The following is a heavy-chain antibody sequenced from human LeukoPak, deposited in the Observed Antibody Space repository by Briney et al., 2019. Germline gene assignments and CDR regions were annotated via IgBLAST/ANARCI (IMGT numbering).Heavy chain of an antibody. CDR1: EFSVGSNY. CDR2: INSDGSTT. CDR3: ARTLGEWSTFDI. Sequence: GGSLRLSCAASEFSVGSNYMTWVRQAPGKGLVWVSRINSDGSTTNYTDSVKGRFTISRNNAKNTLYLQMSSLRAEDTAVYYCARTLGEWSTFDIWGQGTMVTVSS. J-gene: IGHJ3*02. V-gene: IGHV3-74*01. D-gene: IGHD3-10*01.